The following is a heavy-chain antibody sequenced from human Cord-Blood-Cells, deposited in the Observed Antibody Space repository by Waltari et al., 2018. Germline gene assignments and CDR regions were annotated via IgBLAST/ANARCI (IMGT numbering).Heavy chain of an antibody. D-gene: IGHD3-3*01. J-gene: IGHJ4*02. CDR1: GYTFTSYD. CDR3: ARTYYDFWSGYPRFDY. Sequence: QVQLVQSGAEVKKPGASVTVSCKASGYTFTSYDINWVRQATGQGLEWMGWMNPNSGNTGYAQKFQGRVTMTRNTSISTAYMELSSLRSEDTAVYYCARTYYDFWSGYPRFDYWGQGTLVTVSS. V-gene: IGHV1-8*01. CDR2: MNPNSGNT.